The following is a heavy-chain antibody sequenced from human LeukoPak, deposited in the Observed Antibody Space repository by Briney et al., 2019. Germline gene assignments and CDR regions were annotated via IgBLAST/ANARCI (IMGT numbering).Heavy chain of an antibody. Sequence: GGSLRLSCAASGFTFSSYSMNWVRQAPGKGWGGVSYFIGSSSTIYYADSVKGRFTISRDNAKNSLYLQMNSLRAEDTAVYYCARAIRGYYYDSSGSPLDYWGQGTLVTVSS. J-gene: IGHJ4*02. D-gene: IGHD3-22*01. CDR2: FIGSSSTI. CDR3: ARAIRGYYYDSSGSPLDY. CDR1: GFTFSSYS. V-gene: IGHV3-48*04.